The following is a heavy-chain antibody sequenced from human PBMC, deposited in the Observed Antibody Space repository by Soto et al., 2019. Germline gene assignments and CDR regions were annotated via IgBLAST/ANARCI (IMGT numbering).Heavy chain of an antibody. V-gene: IGHV3-64D*06. CDR2: ISNNGGTT. D-gene: IGHD6-19*01. CDR1: GFTFKNYA. J-gene: IGHJ3*02. Sequence: PGGSLRLSCSASGFTFKNYALHWVRQAPGKGLEYVSSISNNGGTTYYTDSVKGRFTISRDNSKDTLYFQMSSLRVEDTAVYYCVKANVAVAGKNRAFDIWGQGTLVTV. CDR3: VKANVAVAGKNRAFDI.